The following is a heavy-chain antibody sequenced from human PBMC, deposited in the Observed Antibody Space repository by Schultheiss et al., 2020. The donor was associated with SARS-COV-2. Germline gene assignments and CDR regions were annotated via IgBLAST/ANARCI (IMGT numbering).Heavy chain of an antibody. CDR3: ARESVSKVYYYDSSGSCFDY. Sequence: GGSLRLSCAASGFTFSSYAMSWVRQAPGKGLEWVANIKQDGSEKYYVDSVKGRFTISRDNAKNSLYLQMNSLRAEDTAVYYCARESVSKVYYYDSSGSCFDYWGQGTLVTVSS. J-gene: IGHJ4*02. V-gene: IGHV3-7*01. D-gene: IGHD3-22*01. CDR1: GFTFSSYA. CDR2: IKQDGSEK.